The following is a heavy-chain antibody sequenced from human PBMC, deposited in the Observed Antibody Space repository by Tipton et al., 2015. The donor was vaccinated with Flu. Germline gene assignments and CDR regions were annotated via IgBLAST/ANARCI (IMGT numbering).Heavy chain of an antibody. D-gene: IGHD4-17*01. J-gene: IGHJ4*01. CDR3: ARLPRHYGDYPLDY. CDR2: IYSSGIT. CDR1: GGSLSSFY. Sequence: TLSLTCTVSGGSLSSFYWTWIRQPAGKGLEWIGRIYSSGITKYNPSLRSRVTMSVDTSKNQFSLNLTSVTAADTAVYYCARLPRHYGDYPLDYWGPGIMVTVSS. V-gene: IGHV4-4*07.